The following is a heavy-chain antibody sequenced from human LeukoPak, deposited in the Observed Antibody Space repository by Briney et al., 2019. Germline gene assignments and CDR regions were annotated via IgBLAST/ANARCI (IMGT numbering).Heavy chain of an antibody. CDR2: INHSGST. CDR3: ARKPSWFDP. CDR1: GGSISSSSYY. J-gene: IGHJ5*02. V-gene: IGHV4-39*07. Sequence: SETLSLTCTVSGGSISSSSYYWGWIRQPPGKGLEWVGEINHSGSTNYNPSLKSRVTISVDTSKNQFSLKLSSVTAADTAVYYCARKPSWFDPWGQGTLVTVSS.